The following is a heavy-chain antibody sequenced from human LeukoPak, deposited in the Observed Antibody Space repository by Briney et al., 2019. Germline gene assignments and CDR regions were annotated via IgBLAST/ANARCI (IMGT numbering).Heavy chain of an antibody. Sequence: GGSLRLSCAASGFPFSRYSMNWVRQAPGEGPEWVSSITSSSSNKDYVDSVKGRFTVSRDNAKNSLYLQMDSLRVEDTAVYYCARGYGSGSSHIDYWGQGTLVTVSS. D-gene: IGHD3-10*01. CDR1: GFPFSRYS. V-gene: IGHV3-21*01. CDR2: ITSSSSNK. CDR3: ARGYGSGSSHIDY. J-gene: IGHJ4*02.